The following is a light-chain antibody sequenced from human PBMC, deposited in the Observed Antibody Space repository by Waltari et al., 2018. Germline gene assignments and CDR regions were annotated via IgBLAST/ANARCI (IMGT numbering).Light chain of an antibody. V-gene: IGKV3-20*01. CDR2: AAS. J-gene: IGKJ1*01. Sequence: EVVLTQSQGTLSLSPGERATLPCRASQSVGRYIVWYQQRPGQAPRLLIYAASSRAPGIPDRFSGSGFGTDFSLTISRLEPEDFAVYYCQNHERLPATFGQGTKVEIK. CDR3: QNHERLPAT. CDR1: QSVGRY.